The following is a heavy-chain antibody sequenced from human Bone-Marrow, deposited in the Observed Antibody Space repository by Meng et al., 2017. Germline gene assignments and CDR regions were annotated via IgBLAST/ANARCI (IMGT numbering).Heavy chain of an antibody. J-gene: IGHJ6*02. CDR1: GGTFSSYA. Sequence: SVKVSCKASGGTFSSYAISWVRQAPGQGLEWMGGIIPIFGTANYAQKFQGRVTITADESTSTAYMELSSLRSEDTAVYYCARAGLVGATGPYYYGMDVWGQGTTVTVSS. CDR3: ARAGLVGATGPYYYGMDV. D-gene: IGHD1-26*01. V-gene: IGHV1-69*13. CDR2: IIPIFGTA.